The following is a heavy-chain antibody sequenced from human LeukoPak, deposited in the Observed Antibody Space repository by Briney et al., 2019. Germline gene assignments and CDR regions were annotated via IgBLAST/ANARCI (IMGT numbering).Heavy chain of an antibody. Sequence: KPSETLSLTCTVSGGSISSYYWSWIRQPPGKGLEWIGYIYYSGSTNYNPSLKSRVTISVDTSKNQFSLKLSSVTAADTAVYYCARAVATPSFYYYYGMDVWGQGTTVTVSS. CDR3: ARAVATPSFYYYYGMDV. J-gene: IGHJ6*02. V-gene: IGHV4-59*01. CDR2: IYYSGST. CDR1: GGSISSYY. D-gene: IGHD5-12*01.